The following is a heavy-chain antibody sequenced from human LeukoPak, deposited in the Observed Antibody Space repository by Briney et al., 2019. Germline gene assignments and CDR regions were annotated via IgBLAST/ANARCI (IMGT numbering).Heavy chain of an antibody. CDR1: GFTFSSYA. CDR3: VRDRESGDTGAFDI. CDR2: IWYDGSNK. J-gene: IGHJ3*02. V-gene: IGHV3-33*08. Sequence: PGGSLRLSCAASGFTFSSYAMSWVRQAPGKGLEWVAVIWYDGSNKYYADSVRGRFTISRDNSKNTLYLQMNSLRAEDTAVYYCVRDRESGDTGAFDIWGQGTMVTVSS. D-gene: IGHD4-17*01.